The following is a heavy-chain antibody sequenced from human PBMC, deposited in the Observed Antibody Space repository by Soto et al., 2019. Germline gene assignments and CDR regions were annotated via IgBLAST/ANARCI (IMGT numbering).Heavy chain of an antibody. Sequence: PGGSLRLSCAASGFTFSSYGMHWVRQAPGKGLEWVAVISYDGSNKYYADSVKGRFTISRDNSKNTLYLQMNSLRAEDTAVYYCAKVLGSGGSGSTPGLYYYYYMDVWGKGTTVTVS. CDR2: ISYDGSNK. CDR3: AKVLGSGGSGSTPGLYYYYYMDV. J-gene: IGHJ6*03. V-gene: IGHV3-30*18. D-gene: IGHD3-10*01. CDR1: GFTFSSYG.